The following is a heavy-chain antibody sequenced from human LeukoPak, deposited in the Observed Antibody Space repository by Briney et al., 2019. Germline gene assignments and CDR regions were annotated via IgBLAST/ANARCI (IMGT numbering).Heavy chain of an antibody. D-gene: IGHD2-2*01. J-gene: IGHJ4*02. V-gene: IGHV3-23*01. CDR2: ISGSSGST. CDR1: GFTFSSYA. Sequence: PGGSLRLSCAASGFTFSSYAMSWVRQAPGKVLEWLSAISGSSGSTYYADSVKGRFTISRDNSKNTLYLQMNSLRAEDTAVYYCAKAHSVIEDIVVVPAAEDYFDYWGQGTLVTVSS. CDR3: AKAHSVIEDIVVVPAAEDYFDY.